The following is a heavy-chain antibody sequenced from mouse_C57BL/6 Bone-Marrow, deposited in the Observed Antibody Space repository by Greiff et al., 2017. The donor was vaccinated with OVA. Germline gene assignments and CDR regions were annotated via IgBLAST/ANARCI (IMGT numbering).Heavy chain of an antibody. CDR1: GYTFTSYW. V-gene: IGHV1-50*01. CDR3: ARGDYDGAY. Sequence: QVQLKQPGAELVKPGASVKLSCKASGYTFTSYWMQWVKQRPGQGLEWIGEIDPSDSYTNYNQKFKGKATLTVDTSSSTAYMQLSSLTSEDSAVYYCARGDYDGAYWGKGTLVTVSA. CDR2: IDPSDSYT. J-gene: IGHJ3*01. D-gene: IGHD2-4*01.